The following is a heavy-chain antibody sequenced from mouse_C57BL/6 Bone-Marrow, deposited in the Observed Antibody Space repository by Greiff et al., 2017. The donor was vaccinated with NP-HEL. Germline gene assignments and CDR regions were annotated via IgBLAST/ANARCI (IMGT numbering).Heavy chain of an antibody. Sequence: QVQLQQPGAELVMPGASVKLSCKASGYTFTSYWMHWVKQRPGQGLEWIGEIDPSDSYTNYNQKFKGKSTLTVDKSSSTAYMQLSSLTSEDSAVYYCAREEEEPFAYWGQGTRVTVSA. CDR3: AREEEEPFAY. CDR1: GYTFTSYW. CDR2: IDPSDSYT. V-gene: IGHV1-69*01. J-gene: IGHJ3*01.